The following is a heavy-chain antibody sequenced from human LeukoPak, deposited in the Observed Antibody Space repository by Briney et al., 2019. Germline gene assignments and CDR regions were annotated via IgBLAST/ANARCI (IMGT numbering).Heavy chain of an antibody. CDR3: ARSGGYSFDL. J-gene: IGHJ4*02. Sequence: PSETLSLTCTVSAGSISSHYWSWIRQPPGKGLESIGYIYYSGSTNYNPSLKSRVTISIDTSKNQFSLKLTPVSAADTAVYYCARSGGYSFDLWGQGTLVTVSS. CDR2: IYYSGST. D-gene: IGHD1-26*01. V-gene: IGHV4-59*11. CDR1: AGSISSHY.